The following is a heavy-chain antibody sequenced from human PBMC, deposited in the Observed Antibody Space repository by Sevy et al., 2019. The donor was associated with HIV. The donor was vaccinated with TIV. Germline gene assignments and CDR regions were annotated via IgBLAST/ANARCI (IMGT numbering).Heavy chain of an antibody. V-gene: IGHV4-59*08. CDR3: AGGSAWGRGYS. J-gene: IGHJ4*02. Sequence: SETLSLTCTVSGGSITSLYWNWIRQPPGKGLEWIANIYYNGHINYNPSLKSRVTLSLDTSKNQFSRRLSSVATADSARDYCAGGSAWGRGYSWGQGTLVTVSS. CDR1: GGSITSLY. CDR2: IYYNGHI. D-gene: IGHD3-10*01.